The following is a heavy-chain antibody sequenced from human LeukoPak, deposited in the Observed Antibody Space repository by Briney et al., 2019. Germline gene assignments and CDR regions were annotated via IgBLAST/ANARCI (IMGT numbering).Heavy chain of an antibody. D-gene: IGHD6-13*01. CDR3: AKGVGSSSWYKFDC. J-gene: IGHJ4*02. Sequence: GGSLRLSCAASGFTFSSYAMSWVRQAPGQGLEWVSAISGSGGCTHYADSVKGRFTISRDKSENTLYLQMNSLRAEDTAVYYCAKGVGSSSWYKFDCWGQGTLVTVSS. CDR1: GFTFSSYA. CDR2: ISGSGGCT. V-gene: IGHV3-23*01.